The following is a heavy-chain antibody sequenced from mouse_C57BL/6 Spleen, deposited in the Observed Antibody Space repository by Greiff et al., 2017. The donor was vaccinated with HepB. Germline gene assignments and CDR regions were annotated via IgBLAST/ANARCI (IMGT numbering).Heavy chain of an antibody. J-gene: IGHJ3*01. D-gene: IGHD3-2*02. CDR1: GFTFSNYW. V-gene: IGHV6-3*01. Sequence: EVKLEESGGGLVQPGGSMKLSCVASGFTFSNYWMNWVRQSPEKGLEWVAQIRLKSDNYATHYAESVKGRFTISRDDSKSSVYLQMNNLRAEDTGIYYCTEASGYGFAYWGQGTLVTVSA. CDR3: TEASGYGFAY. CDR2: IRLKSDNYAT.